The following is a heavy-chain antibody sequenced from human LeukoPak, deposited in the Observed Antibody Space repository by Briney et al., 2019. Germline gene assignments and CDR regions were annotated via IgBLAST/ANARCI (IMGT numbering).Heavy chain of an antibody. Sequence: SEALSLTCTVSGGSISGYSWSWIRQSAGKGLEWIGRIYTSGSTDYNPSFKSRVTMSIDTSKKQFSLNLTSVTAADTAVYYCARDNPAGPWGQGTLVTVSS. V-gene: IGHV4-4*07. D-gene: IGHD1-14*01. CDR3: ARDNPAGP. J-gene: IGHJ5*02. CDR1: GGSISGYS. CDR2: IYTSGST.